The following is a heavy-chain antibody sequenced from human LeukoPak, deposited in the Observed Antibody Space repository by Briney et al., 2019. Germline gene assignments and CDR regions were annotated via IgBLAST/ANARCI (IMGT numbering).Heavy chain of an antibody. V-gene: IGHV3-30*02. CDR1: VFTFRNYH. CDR3: AKDGMDYGSGRAVYFDY. J-gene: IGHJ4*02. Sequence: PGGSLRLSCEASVFTFRNYHMHWVRQAPGKGLEWGAFIRYDGSNKYYADSVKGRFTISRDNSKNTLYLQMNSLRAEDTAVYYCAKDGMDYGSGRAVYFDYWGQGTLVTVSS. D-gene: IGHD3-10*01. CDR2: IRYDGSNK.